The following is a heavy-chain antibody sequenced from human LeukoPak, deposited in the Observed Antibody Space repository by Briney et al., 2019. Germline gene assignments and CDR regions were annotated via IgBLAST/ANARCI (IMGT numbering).Heavy chain of an antibody. D-gene: IGHD3-9*01. J-gene: IGHJ4*02. CDR2: IYGST. CDR1: GGSISTYY. Sequence: SETLSLTCTVSGGSISTYYWAWIRQPAGKGLEWIGHIYGSTSYNPSLKSRVTMSVDTSKNQFSLELTSVTAADTAVYYCARLYYDLLTGTRRFDYWGQGTLVTVSS. CDR3: ARLYYDLLTGTRRFDY. V-gene: IGHV4-4*07.